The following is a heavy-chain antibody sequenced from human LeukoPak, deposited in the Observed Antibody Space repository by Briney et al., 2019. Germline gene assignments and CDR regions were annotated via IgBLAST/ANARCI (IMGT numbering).Heavy chain of an antibody. CDR3: ARGRLTSSWYYFDY. V-gene: IGHV3-66*01. CDR2: IYGGGST. CDR1: GFIVSTNY. J-gene: IGHJ4*02. D-gene: IGHD6-19*01. Sequence: GSLRLSCAASGFIVSTNYMSWVHQAPGKGLEWVSVIYGGGSTYYADSVKGRFTISRDNAKNTLYLQMNSLRAEDTAVYYCARGRLTSSWYYFDYWGQGTLVTVSS.